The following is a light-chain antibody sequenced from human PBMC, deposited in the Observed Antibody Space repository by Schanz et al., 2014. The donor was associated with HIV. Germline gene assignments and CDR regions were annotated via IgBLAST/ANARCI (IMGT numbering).Light chain of an antibody. Sequence: EIVLTQSPGTLSLSPGERATLSCRASQSVSSSYLAWYQQKPGQAPRLLIYGASSRATGIPDRFSGSGSGTEFTLTINSLQSEDFAVYYCQQYNDWPPITFGQGTKVEIK. CDR1: QSVSSSY. CDR3: QQYNDWPPIT. J-gene: IGKJ1*01. CDR2: GAS. V-gene: IGKV3-20*01.